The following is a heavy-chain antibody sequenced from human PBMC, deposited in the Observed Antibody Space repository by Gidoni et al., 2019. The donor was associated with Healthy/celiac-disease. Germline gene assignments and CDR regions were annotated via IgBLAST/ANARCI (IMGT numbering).Heavy chain of an antibody. Sequence: QVQLVESGGGVFQPGRSLLLPCAVSGFTFINYGMHWVRQAPGKGLEWVAVISYDGSNKYYADSVKGQFTISRDNSKNTLYLQMNSLRAEDTAVYYCAKDKVGHNYGFFEIYFDYWGQGTLVTVSS. J-gene: IGHJ4*02. CDR1: GFTFINYG. D-gene: IGHD4-17*01. CDR2: ISYDGSNK. CDR3: AKDKVGHNYGFFEIYFDY. V-gene: IGHV3-30*18.